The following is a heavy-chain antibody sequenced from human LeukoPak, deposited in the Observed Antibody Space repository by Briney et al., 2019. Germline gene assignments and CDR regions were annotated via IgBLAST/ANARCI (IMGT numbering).Heavy chain of an antibody. Sequence: ASVKVSCKASGYTFNGYYIHWVRQAPGQGLEWMGRINPNSGATNFAQKFQGRVTMTRDTSTSTVYMELSSLRSEDTAVYYCARAEATVTLPFDYWGQGTLATVSS. V-gene: IGHV1-2*06. J-gene: IGHJ4*02. CDR2: INPNSGAT. D-gene: IGHD4-17*01. CDR3: ARAEATVTLPFDY. CDR1: GYTFNGYY.